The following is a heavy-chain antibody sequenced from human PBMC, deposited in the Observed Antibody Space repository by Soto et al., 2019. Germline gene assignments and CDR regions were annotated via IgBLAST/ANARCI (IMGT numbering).Heavy chain of an antibody. D-gene: IGHD3-10*01. J-gene: IGHJ6*02. CDR3: ARTRYYYGSGSGMDV. V-gene: IGHV1-2*02. CDR2: INPNSGGT. Sequence: QVQLVQSGAEVKKPGASVKVSCKASGYTFTGYYMHWVRQAPGQGLEWMGWINPNSGGTNYAQKFQGRVTMTRDTSISTAYMELSRLGSDDTAVYYCARTRYYYGSGSGMDVCGQGTTVTVSS. CDR1: GYTFTGYY.